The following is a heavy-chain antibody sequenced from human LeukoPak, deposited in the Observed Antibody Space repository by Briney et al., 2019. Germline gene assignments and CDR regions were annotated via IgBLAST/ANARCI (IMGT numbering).Heavy chain of an antibody. CDR2: INEDGSEK. V-gene: IGHV3-7*01. CDR1: GFTFSRYS. CDR3: ARADSITGSDY. J-gene: IGHJ4*02. Sequence: PGGSLRLSCAASGFTFSRYSMTWVRQAPGKGREGVANINEDGSEKYYVDSVKGRFTISRDNAKNSLYLQMSSLRPEDTAVYYCARADSITGSDYWGQGTLVTVSS. D-gene: IGHD1-20*01.